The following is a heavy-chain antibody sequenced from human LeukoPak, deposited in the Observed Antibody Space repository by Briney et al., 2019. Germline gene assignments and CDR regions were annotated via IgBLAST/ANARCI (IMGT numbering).Heavy chain of an antibody. CDR3: TTGGWVTSTWYHGY. CDR1: SYTLTELS. CDR2: FHPEDAKT. J-gene: IGHJ4*02. V-gene: IGHV1-24*01. D-gene: IGHD6-13*01. Sequence: ASVKVSCKISSYTLTELSMHWVRQAPGKGLEWMGGFHPEDAKTIYAQNFQGRVTMTEDTSTDTAYMELSSLRSEDTAVYYCTTGGWVTSTWYHGYWGQGTLATVSS.